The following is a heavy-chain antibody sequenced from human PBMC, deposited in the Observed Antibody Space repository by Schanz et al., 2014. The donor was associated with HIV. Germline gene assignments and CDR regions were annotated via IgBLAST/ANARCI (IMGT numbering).Heavy chain of an antibody. D-gene: IGHD3-22*01. V-gene: IGHV3-30*18. CDR3: AKDRNHYDSRYLGKGNYYYYYGMDF. J-gene: IGHJ6*02. CDR1: GFTFDSYG. Sequence: VQLVESGGGLVQPGGSLRLSCAASGFTFDSYGMQGGGEAPGKGLEWVAVISYDGRNKYYADSVKGRFTISRDNSKNTLYLQVKSLRAEDTAMYYCAKDRNHYDSRYLGKGNYYYYYGMDFSPQGTTVTVSS. CDR2: ISYDGRNK.